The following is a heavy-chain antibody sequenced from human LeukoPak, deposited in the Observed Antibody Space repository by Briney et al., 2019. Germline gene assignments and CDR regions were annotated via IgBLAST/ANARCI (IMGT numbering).Heavy chain of an antibody. CDR3: GSTYSSSLYFDC. CDR2: IYYNGSS. D-gene: IGHD6-13*01. J-gene: IGHJ4*02. Sequence: PSETLSLTCTVSGGSISTSSYYRGWVCQPPGKGLEWIGSIYYNGSSYYNPSLKSRVTISVDTSKNQFSLNLTSVTAADTAVYYCGSTYSSSLYFDCWGQGTLVTVSS. V-gene: IGHV4-39*01. CDR1: GGSISTSSYY.